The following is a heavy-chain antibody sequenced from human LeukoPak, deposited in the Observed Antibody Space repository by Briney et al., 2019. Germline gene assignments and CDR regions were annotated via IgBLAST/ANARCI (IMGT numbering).Heavy chain of an antibody. CDR3: ARSYYDSSGLV. J-gene: IGHJ4*02. D-gene: IGHD3-22*01. V-gene: IGHV3-48*03. Sequence: GGSLRLSCAASGFTFSSYEMNWVRQAPGKGPEWVSYISSSGSTIYYADSVKGRFTISRDNAKNPLYLQMNSLRAEDTAVYYCARSYYDSSGLVWGQGTLVTVSS. CDR2: ISSSGSTI. CDR1: GFTFSSYE.